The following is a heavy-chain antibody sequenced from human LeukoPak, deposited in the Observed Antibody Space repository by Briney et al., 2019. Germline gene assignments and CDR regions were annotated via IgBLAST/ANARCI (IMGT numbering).Heavy chain of an antibody. CDR3: ARRYSGYEYFEY. Sequence: GESLKISCKGSGYSFTSYWIAWVRQMPGKGLEWMGIINPGDSDTRYSPSFQGQVTISADKSINTAYLHWSSLKASDTAMYYCARRYSGYEYFEYWGQGTLVTVSS. V-gene: IGHV5-51*01. CDR2: INPGDSDT. J-gene: IGHJ4*02. D-gene: IGHD5-12*01. CDR1: GYSFTSYW.